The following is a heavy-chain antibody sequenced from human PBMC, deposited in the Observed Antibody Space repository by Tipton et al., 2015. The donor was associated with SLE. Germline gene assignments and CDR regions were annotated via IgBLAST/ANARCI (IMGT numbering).Heavy chain of an antibody. Sequence: TLSLTCTVSGGSIGNNYWNWIRQAAGRGLEWGGGFCCDGRAALESRLNPPFESRVTMSVDTSKNQFSLQLNSVTAADTALYYCARGGWSLGFWGRGTLVTVSS. V-gene: IGHV4-4*07. J-gene: IGHJ4*02. D-gene: IGHD2-15*01. CDR1: GGSIGNNY. CDR3: ARGGWSLGF. CDR2: FCCDGRA.